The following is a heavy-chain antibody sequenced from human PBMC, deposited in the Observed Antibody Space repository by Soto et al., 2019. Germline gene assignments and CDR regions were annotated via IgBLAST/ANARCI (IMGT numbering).Heavy chain of an antibody. J-gene: IGHJ6*02. D-gene: IGHD4-17*01. CDR3: ARADRDYVGYYYYGMDV. CDR1: CYTFSSYC. CDR2: ISAYNGNT. Sequence: GASVKVSCKASCYTFSSYCISWVRQAPGQRLEWMGWISAYNGNTNYAQKLQGRVTMTTDTSTSTAYMELRSLRSDDTAVYYCARADRDYVGYYYYGMDVWGQGTTVTVSS. V-gene: IGHV1-18*01.